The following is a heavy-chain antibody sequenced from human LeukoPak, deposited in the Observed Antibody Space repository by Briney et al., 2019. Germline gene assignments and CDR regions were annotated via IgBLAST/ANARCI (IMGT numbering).Heavy chain of an antibody. CDR1: GYTFTGYY. CDR3: ARDRYCSSTSCYAAGWFDP. Sequence: ASVKVSWKAAGYTFTGYYVQWVRQAHGHGLEWMGRINPNSGGTIYARKIQGTATMTTDTSTSTAYMELSRLRSDDTAVYYWARDRYCSSTSCYAAGWFDPWGQGTLVTVSS. J-gene: IGHJ5*02. D-gene: IGHD2-2*01. V-gene: IGHV1-2*06. CDR2: INPNSGGT.